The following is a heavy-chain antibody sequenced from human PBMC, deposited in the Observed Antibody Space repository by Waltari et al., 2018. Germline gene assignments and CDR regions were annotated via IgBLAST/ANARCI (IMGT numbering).Heavy chain of an antibody. CDR2: IFHSRST. V-gene: IGHV4-38-2*02. D-gene: IGHD3-3*01. CDR3: ARVAYSDFWSDYSSRPSFDY. J-gene: IGHJ4*02. Sequence: QVELQESGPGLVKPSETLSLTCKVSGYYISSNYFWGWIRQPPGKGPDWIGMIFHSRSTYYNPSLKRRVTISVDTSKNQCSLKLISATAADTAVYYCARVAYSDFWSDYSSRPSFDYWGPGTLVTVSS. CDR1: GYYISSNYF.